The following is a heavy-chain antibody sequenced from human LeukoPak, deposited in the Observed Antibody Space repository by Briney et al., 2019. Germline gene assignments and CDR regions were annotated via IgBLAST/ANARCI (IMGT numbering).Heavy chain of an antibody. Sequence: PSQTLSLTCTVSGGSISSGGYYWSWIRQPPGKGLEWIGYIYHSGSTYYNPSLKSRVTISVDRSKNQFSLKLSSVTAADTAVYYCARDCGDSSSCFDYWGQGTLVTVSS. D-gene: IGHD6-13*01. CDR1: GGSISSGGYY. CDR2: IYHSGST. CDR3: ARDCGDSSSCFDY. V-gene: IGHV4-30-2*01. J-gene: IGHJ4*02.